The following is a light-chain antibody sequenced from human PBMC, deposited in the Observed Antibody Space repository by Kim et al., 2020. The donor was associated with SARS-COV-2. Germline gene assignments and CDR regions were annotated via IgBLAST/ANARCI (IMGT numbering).Light chain of an antibody. CDR1: QSVSDSC. J-gene: IGKJ2*01. CDR2: GAS. Sequence: EIVLTQSPGTLSLSPGERATLSCRASQSVSDSCLAWYQQKPGQAPRLLIKGASSRATGIPDRFSGSGSGTDFTLTISRLEPEDFAVYYCQQYGSSPNTFGQGTKLEI. CDR3: QQYGSSPNT. V-gene: IGKV3-20*01.